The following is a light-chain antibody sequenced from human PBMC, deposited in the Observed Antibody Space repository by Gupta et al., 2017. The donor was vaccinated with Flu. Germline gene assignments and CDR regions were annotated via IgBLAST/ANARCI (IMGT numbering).Light chain of an antibody. CDR2: AAS. CDR3: QQYYSSWT. J-gene: IGKJ1*01. V-gene: IGKV1-8*01. Sequence: AIRITQSPSSLSASTGDRVTITCRASQGIGNSLVWYQQRAGKAPKLLMYAASTLESGVPSRFSGSGSGTDFTLTISCLQSEDIATYYCQQYYSSWTFGQGTKVEI. CDR1: QGIGNS.